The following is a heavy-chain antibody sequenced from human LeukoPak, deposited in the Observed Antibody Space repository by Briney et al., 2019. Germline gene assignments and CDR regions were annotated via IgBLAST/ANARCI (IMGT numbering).Heavy chain of an antibody. Sequence: SVKVSCKASGGTFSSYAISWVRQAPGQGLEWMGGIIPIFGTANYAQKFQGRVTITADESTSTAYMELSSLRAEDTAVYYCARVWAAMYYYYYGMDVWGQGTTVTVSS. J-gene: IGHJ6*02. V-gene: IGHV1-69*13. CDR3: ARVWAAMYYYYYGMDV. CDR1: GGTFSSYA. CDR2: IIPIFGTA. D-gene: IGHD2-2*01.